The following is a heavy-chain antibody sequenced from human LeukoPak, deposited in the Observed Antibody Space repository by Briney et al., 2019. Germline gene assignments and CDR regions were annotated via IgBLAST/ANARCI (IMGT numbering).Heavy chain of an antibody. Sequence: SVKVSCKASGGTFNNYAVNWVRQAPGQGLEWMGGIIPIFGTPNYAQNFLGRVTITADESTNTTYMELSSLRSDDTAVYYCARGLYDYSNSRWFDPWGQGTLVIVSS. CDR3: ARGLYDYSNSRWFDP. CDR1: GGTFNNYA. D-gene: IGHD4-11*01. V-gene: IGHV1-69*13. J-gene: IGHJ5*02. CDR2: IIPIFGTP.